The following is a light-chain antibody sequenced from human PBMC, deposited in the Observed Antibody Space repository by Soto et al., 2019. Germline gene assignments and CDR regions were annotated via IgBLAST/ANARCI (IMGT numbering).Light chain of an antibody. CDR3: QQYGSSGT. Sequence: NALWKSPGTRSLYPSERATLSCMASQSVSNNYLAWYQQKPGQAPRLLIYGASNRATGIPDRFSGSGSGTDFTLTISRLETEDFAVYYCQQYGSSGTFGQGTKVDIK. CDR1: QSVSNNY. J-gene: IGKJ1*01. V-gene: IGKV3-20*01. CDR2: GAS.